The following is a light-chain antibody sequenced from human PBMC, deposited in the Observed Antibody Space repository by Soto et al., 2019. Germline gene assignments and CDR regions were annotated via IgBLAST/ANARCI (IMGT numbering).Light chain of an antibody. CDR1: QGISSY. J-gene: IGKJ5*01. Sequence: DIQLTQSPSFLSASVGDRVTITCRASQGISSYLAWYQQKPGKAPKLLIYAASTLQSGVPSRCSGSGSGTEFTLTISSLHPEDFATYYCQHLDSYSTFGQGTRLEIK. CDR2: AAS. CDR3: QHLDSYST. V-gene: IGKV1-9*01.